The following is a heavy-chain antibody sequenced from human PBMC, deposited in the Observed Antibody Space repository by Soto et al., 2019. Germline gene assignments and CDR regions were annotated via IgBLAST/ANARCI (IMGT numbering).Heavy chain of an antibody. V-gene: IGHV3-21*01. CDR1: GFTFSSYS. CDR2: ISSSSSYI. CDR3: ARDQVAGTRYFDL. J-gene: IGHJ2*01. Sequence: EVQLVESGGGLVKPGGSLRLSCAASGFTFSSYSMNWVRQAPRKGLEWVSSISSSSSYIYYADSVKGRFTISRDNAKNSRYLQMNSLRAEDTAVYYCARDQVAGTRYFDLWGRGTLVTVSS. D-gene: IGHD6-19*01.